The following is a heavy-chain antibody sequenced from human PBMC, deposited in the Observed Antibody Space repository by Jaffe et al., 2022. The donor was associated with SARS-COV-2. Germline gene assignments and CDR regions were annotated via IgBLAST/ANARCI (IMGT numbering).Heavy chain of an antibody. J-gene: IGHJ6*02. CDR1: GGSISSSSYY. CDR3: ARQDVSEITGRLSAMDV. Sequence: QLQLQESGPGLVKPSETLSLTCTVSGGSISSSSYYWGWIRQPPGKGLEWIGSIYYSGSTYYNPSLKSRVTISVDTSKNQFSLKLSSVTAADTAVYYCARQDVSEITGRLSAMDVWGQGTTVTVSS. V-gene: IGHV4-39*01. D-gene: IGHD1-20*01. CDR2: IYYSGST.